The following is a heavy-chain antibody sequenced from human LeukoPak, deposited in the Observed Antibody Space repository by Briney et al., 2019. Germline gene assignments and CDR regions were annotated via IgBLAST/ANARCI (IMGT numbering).Heavy chain of an antibody. Sequence: ASVKVSCKASGYSFPTYDINWVRQAPGQGLEWMGWMRPKKSDTGYARMLQDRVTLTWNISTDTAYMELNSLTPEDTAVYFCAGGPPEDTSSGYWGQGTLVTVSS. CDR1: GYSFPTYD. V-gene: IGHV1-8*01. D-gene: IGHD3-22*01. J-gene: IGHJ4*02. CDR2: MRPKKSDT. CDR3: AGGPPEDTSSGY.